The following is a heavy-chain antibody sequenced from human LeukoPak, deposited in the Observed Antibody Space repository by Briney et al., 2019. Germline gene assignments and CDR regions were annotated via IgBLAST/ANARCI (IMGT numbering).Heavy chain of an antibody. V-gene: IGHV3-7*03. CDR3: TKALKD. CDR1: GFTFSSYW. J-gene: IGHJ4*02. Sequence: PGGSLRLSCAASGFTFSSYWMSWVRQAPGKGLEWVANIKQDGSEKYYVDSVKGRFTISRDNSKNKVYLQLNSLRVEDTAIYYCTKALKDWGQGTLVTVSS. CDR2: IKQDGSEK.